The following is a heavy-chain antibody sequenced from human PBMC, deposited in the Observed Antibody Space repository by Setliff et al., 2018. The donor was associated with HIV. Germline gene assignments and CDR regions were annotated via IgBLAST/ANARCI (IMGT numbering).Heavy chain of an antibody. Sequence: GSLRLSCAASGFSFGSNWMSWVRQAPGKGLEWVANIKQDGSDKYYVDSVKGRFTISRDNAKNSLYLQMNSLRAEDTAVYYCARDPTYSSSWYYFDYWGQGTLVTVSS. CDR3: ARDPTYSSSWYYFDY. J-gene: IGHJ4*02. V-gene: IGHV3-7*03. CDR2: IKQDGSDK. CDR1: GFSFGSNW. D-gene: IGHD6-13*01.